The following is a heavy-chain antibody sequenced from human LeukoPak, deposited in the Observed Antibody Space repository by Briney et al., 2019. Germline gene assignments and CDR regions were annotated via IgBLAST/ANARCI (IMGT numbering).Heavy chain of an antibody. CDR2: IYHSGST. CDR3: AALYCGGGSCVWFDP. Sequence: SETLSLTCTVSGYSISSDYYWGWNRQPPGKGLEWIGTIYHSGSTYYNPSLKSRVTISVDTSKNQFSLRLSSVTAADTAVYYCAALYCGGGSCVWFDPWGQGTLVTVSS. D-gene: IGHD2-15*01. CDR1: GYSISSDYY. J-gene: IGHJ5*02. V-gene: IGHV4-38-2*02.